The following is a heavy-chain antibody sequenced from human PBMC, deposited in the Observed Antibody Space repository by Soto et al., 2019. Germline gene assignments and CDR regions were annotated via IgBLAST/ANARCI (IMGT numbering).Heavy chain of an antibody. CDR2: VSTSGRST. CDR3: VKQAHGLDGVAFDY. J-gene: IGHJ4*02. V-gene: IGHV3-64D*06. Sequence: PGGALRLSCSASGFIFSESTIYWVRQVAGRGLEAISAVSTSGRSTYYADSVKDRFTISRDNSKNTLFLHMGSLRPEDTAIYYCVKQAHGLDGVAFDYWGRGTQVTVSS. D-gene: IGHD2-15*01. CDR1: GFIFSEST.